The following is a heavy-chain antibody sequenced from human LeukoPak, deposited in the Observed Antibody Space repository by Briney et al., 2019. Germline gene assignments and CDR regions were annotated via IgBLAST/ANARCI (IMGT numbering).Heavy chain of an antibody. D-gene: IGHD2-2*01. CDR3: ARSRSYYYGMDV. V-gene: IGHV3-13*01. Sequence: GGSLRLSCAASGFTFSNYDMHWVRQATGEGLEWVSSIHTAGDTHYSGSAKGRFIISRENVKNSLYLQMNSLRAEDTAVYYCARSRSYYYGMDVWGQGTTVTVSS. J-gene: IGHJ6*02. CDR2: IHTAGDT. CDR1: GFTFSNYD.